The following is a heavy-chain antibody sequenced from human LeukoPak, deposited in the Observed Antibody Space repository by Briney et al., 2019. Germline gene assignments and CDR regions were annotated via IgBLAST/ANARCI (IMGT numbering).Heavy chain of an antibody. CDR3: ARDFYYYGSGSPEYYFDY. V-gene: IGHV3-64*01. CDR1: GFTFSSYA. Sequence: GGSLRLSCAASGFTFSSYAMHWVRQAPGKGLEYVSGISSNGDSTYYANSVKGRFTISRDNSKNTLYLQMNSLRAEDTAVYYCARDFYYYGSGSPEYYFDYWGQGTLVTVSS. J-gene: IGHJ4*02. D-gene: IGHD3-10*01. CDR2: ISSNGDST.